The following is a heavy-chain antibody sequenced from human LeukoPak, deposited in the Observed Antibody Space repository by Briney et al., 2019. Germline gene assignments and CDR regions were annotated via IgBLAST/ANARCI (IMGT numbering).Heavy chain of an antibody. Sequence: GSLRLSCAASGFTFSSYGMHWVRQAPGKGLEWVAVIWYDGSNKYYADSVKGRFTISRDNSKNTLYLQMNSLRAEDTAVYYCAKDQGDYGWFDPWGQGTLVTVSS. D-gene: IGHD4-17*01. J-gene: IGHJ5*02. CDR2: IWYDGSNK. CDR1: GFTFSSYG. V-gene: IGHV3-33*06. CDR3: AKDQGDYGWFDP.